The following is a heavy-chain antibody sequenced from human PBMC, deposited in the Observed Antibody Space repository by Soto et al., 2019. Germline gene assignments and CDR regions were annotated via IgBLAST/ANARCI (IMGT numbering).Heavy chain of an antibody. CDR3: ARARGGTGTTIDY. Sequence: EVQLVESGGGLVKPGGSLRLSCAASGFTFSSYSMNWVRQAPGKGLEWVSSISSSSSYIYYADSVKGRFTISRDNAKNSLYLQMNSLRVEDTAVYYCARARGGTGTTIDYWGQGTLVTVSS. D-gene: IGHD1-7*01. CDR2: ISSSSSYI. J-gene: IGHJ4*02. V-gene: IGHV3-21*01. CDR1: GFTFSSYS.